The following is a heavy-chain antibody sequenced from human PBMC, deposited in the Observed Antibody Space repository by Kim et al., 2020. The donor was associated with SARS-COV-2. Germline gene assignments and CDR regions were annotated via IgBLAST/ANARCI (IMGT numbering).Heavy chain of an antibody. V-gene: IGHV3-7*04. J-gene: IGHJ4*02. D-gene: IGHD3-22*01. CDR2: SQK. Sequence: SQKYYGDSVKDRFTISRDNAKHSLYLQMNSLRAEDTAVYYCARGVTTGYWGQGTLVTVSS. CDR3: ARGVTTGY.